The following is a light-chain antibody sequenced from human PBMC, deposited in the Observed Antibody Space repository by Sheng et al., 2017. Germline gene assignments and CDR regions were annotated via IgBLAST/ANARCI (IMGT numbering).Light chain of an antibody. J-gene: IGKJ4*01. CDR3: QHPHL. CDR2: AAS. Sequence: DIQMTQSPSSLSASVGDRVTITCRASQSISSYLNWYQQKPGKAPKLLIYAASSLQSGVPSRFSGSGSGTDFTLTISSLQPDDFATYYCQHPHLFGGGTKVEI. V-gene: IGKV1-39*01. CDR1: QSISSY.